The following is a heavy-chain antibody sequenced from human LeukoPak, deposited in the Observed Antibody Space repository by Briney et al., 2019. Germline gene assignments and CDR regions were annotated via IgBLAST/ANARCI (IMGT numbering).Heavy chain of an antibody. CDR1: GASFSGYY. Sequence: SETLSLTCAVYGASFSGYYWSWIRQPPGKRLECIGEINDGGTTNYNPSLKSRVSISIDRSKNHFYLILTSVTAADTATYYCARSFYSNYDKWFDPWGQGTLVTVSS. CDR2: INDGGTT. J-gene: IGHJ5*02. CDR3: ARSFYSNYDKWFDP. D-gene: IGHD4-11*01. V-gene: IGHV4-34*01.